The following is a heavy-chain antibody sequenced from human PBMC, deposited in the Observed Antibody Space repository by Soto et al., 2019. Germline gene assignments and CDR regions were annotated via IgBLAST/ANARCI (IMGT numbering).Heavy chain of an antibody. V-gene: IGHV1-8*01. Sequence: ASVHVSCQASGYTFTSYDINWVRQATGQGLEWMGWMNPNSGNTGYAQKFQGRVTMTRNTSISTAYMELSSLRSEDTAVYYCARGRGIVLMVYAIRRHNWFDPWGQGTLVTVSS. J-gene: IGHJ5*02. D-gene: IGHD2-8*01. CDR1: GYTFTSYD. CDR2: MNPNSGNT. CDR3: ARGRGIVLMVYAIRRHNWFDP.